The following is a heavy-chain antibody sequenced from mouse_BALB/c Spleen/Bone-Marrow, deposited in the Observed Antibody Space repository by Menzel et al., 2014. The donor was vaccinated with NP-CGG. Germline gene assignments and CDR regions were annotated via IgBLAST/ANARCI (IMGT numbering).Heavy chain of an antibody. CDR2: ISSGGSYT. CDR1: GFTFSSYG. D-gene: IGHD3-3*01. J-gene: IGHJ4*01. CDR3: ARHRDAMDY. V-gene: IGHV5-6*01. Sequence: EVKLMESGGDLVKPGGSLKLSCAASGFTFSSYGMSWVRQTPDKRLEWVATISSGGSYTYYPDSVKGRFTTSRDNAKNTLYLQMSSLKSEDTAMYYCARHRDAMDYWGQGTSVTVSS.